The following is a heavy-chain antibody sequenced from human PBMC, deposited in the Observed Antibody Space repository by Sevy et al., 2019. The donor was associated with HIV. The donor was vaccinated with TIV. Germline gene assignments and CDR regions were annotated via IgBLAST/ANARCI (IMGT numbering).Heavy chain of an antibody. D-gene: IGHD1-26*01. CDR1: GGTFSSYA. J-gene: IGHJ6*02. CDR3: ARLISGSYPHWGYYYYGMDV. Sequence: ASVKVSCKASGGTFSSYAISWVRQAPGQGLEWMGGIIPIFGTANYAQKFQGRVTITADESTSTAYMELSSLRSEDTAVYYCARLISGSYPHWGYYYYGMDVWGQGTTVTVSS. V-gene: IGHV1-69*13. CDR2: IIPIFGTA.